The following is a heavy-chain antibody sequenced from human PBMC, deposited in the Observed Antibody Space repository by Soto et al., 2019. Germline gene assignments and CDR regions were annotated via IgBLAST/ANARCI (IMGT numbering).Heavy chain of an antibody. D-gene: IGHD3-22*01. V-gene: IGHV3-30*18. Sequence: PGGSLRLSCAASGFTFTNYAMHWVRQAPGKGLEWVAVISYDGSNKYYADSVKGRFTISRDSSKNTLYLQMNSLRAEDTAVYYCAKAIGYYDSSGRNWFDPWGQGTLVTVSS. CDR2: ISYDGSNK. J-gene: IGHJ5*02. CDR1: GFTFTNYA. CDR3: AKAIGYYDSSGRNWFDP.